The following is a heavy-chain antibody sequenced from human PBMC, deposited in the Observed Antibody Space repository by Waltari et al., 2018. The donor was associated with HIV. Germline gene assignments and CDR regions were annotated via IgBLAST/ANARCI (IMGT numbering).Heavy chain of an antibody. CDR2: ISSSHTQM. J-gene: IGHJ4*02. D-gene: IGHD3-16*01. V-gene: IGHV3-21*01. Sequence: EVHLLESGGGLVKHGGSLRLSCEVSGFTFSNFSMNWVRQAPGKGLEWVSSISSSHTQMSYADSVKGRFTIFRDNAKKSLYLQMNSLRDEDTAVYYCVRGAGRDLLLFGGDFWGQGTLVTVSS. CDR3: VRGAGRDLLLFGGDF. CDR1: GFTFSNFS.